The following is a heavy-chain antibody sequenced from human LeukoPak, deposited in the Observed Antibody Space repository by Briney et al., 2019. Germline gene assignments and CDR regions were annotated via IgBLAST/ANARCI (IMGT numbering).Heavy chain of an antibody. Sequence: KPSETLSLTCSISGGSISSYYWSWIRQPPGKGLEWIGYIYYSGSTNYNPSLKSRVTISVDTSKNQFSLKLSSVTAAATAVYYCARHSHYYGSGSRIDYWGQGTLVTVSS. D-gene: IGHD3-10*01. CDR3: ARHSHYYGSGSRIDY. V-gene: IGHV4-59*08. J-gene: IGHJ4*02. CDR1: GGSISSYY. CDR2: IYYSGST.